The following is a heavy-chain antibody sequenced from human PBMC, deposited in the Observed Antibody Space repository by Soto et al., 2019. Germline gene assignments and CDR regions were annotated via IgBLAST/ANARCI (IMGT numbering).Heavy chain of an antibody. CDR3: ARRGQEGPGLAH. CDR1: GFTFSSYW. V-gene: IGHV3-74*01. Sequence: EVQLVESGGDLVQPGGSLRLSCAASGFTFSSYWMHWVRQAPGKGLVWLSRINTDGSSTSYVDSVKGRFTISRDNAKNTLYLQMNSLGVEDTAVYYCARRGQEGPGLAHWGQGTLVTVSS. CDR2: INTDGSST. J-gene: IGHJ5*02.